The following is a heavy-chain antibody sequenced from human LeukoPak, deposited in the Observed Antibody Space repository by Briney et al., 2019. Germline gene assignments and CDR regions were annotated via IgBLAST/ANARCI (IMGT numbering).Heavy chain of an antibody. V-gene: IGHV4-38-2*01. CDR2: IYHSGST. J-gene: IGHJ4*02. Sequence: SETLSLTCAVSGYSISSGYYWGWIRQPPGKGLEWIGSIYHSGSTYYNPSLQSRVTISVDTSKNQFSLKLSSVTAADTAVYYCARPGHYDFWSGYYWAYWGQGTLVTVSS. D-gene: IGHD3-3*01. CDR1: GYSISSGYY. CDR3: ARPGHYDFWSGYYWAY.